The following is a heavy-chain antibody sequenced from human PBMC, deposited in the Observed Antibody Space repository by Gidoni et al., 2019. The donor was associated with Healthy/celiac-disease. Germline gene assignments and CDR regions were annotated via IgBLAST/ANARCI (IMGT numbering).Heavy chain of an antibody. V-gene: IGHV3-30*18. Sequence: QVQLVESGGGVVQPGRSLRLSCAASGFTFSSYGMHWVRQAPGKGLEWVAVISYDGSNKYYADSVKGRFTISRDNSKNTLYLQMNSLRAEDTAVYYCAKDDYGGNSYYFDYWGQGTLVTVSS. J-gene: IGHJ4*02. CDR3: AKDDYGGNSYYFDY. CDR2: ISYDGSNK. D-gene: IGHD4-17*01. CDR1: GFTFSSYG.